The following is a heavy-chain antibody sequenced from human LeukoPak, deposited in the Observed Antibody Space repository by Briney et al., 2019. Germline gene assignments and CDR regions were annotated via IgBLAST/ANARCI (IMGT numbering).Heavy chain of an antibody. CDR1: GYTFTGYY. CDR2: INPNSGGT. CDR3: ARGVHYYDSSGYPYFDY. J-gene: IGHJ4*02. Sequence: ASVKVSCKASGYTFTGYYMHWVRQAPGQGLEWMGWINPNSGGTNYAQKFQGRVTMTRDTSISTAYMELSSLRSEDTAVYYCARGVHYYDSSGYPYFDYWGQGTLVTVSS. D-gene: IGHD3-22*01. V-gene: IGHV1-2*02.